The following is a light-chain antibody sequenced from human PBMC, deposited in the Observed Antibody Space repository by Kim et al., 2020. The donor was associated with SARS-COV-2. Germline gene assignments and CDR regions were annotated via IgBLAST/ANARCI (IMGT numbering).Light chain of an antibody. V-gene: IGLV1-40*01. CDR1: SSNIGAGYD. Sequence: VTISCTGSSSNIGAGYDVHWYQQLPGTAPNLLSYGNSNRPSGVPDRFSGSESGTSASLAITGLQAEDEADYYCQSYDGSLSGSVVFGGGTQLTVL. CDR2: GNS. CDR3: QSYDGSLSGSVV. J-gene: IGLJ2*01.